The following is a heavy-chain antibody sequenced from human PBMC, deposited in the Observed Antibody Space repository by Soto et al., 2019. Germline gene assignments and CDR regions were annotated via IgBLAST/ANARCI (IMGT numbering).Heavy chain of an antibody. Sequence: GASVKVSCKASGYTFTSYDINWVRQATGQGLEWMGWMNPNSGNTGYAQKFQGRVTMTRNTSISTAYMELSSLRSEDTAVYYCATYERLPHGIDYWGQGTLVTVSS. CDR2: MNPNSGNT. CDR1: GYTFTSYD. J-gene: IGHJ4*02. CDR3: ATYERLPHGIDY. D-gene: IGHD3-3*01. V-gene: IGHV1-8*01.